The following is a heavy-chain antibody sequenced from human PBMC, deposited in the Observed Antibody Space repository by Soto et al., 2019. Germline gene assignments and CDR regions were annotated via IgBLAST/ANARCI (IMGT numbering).Heavy chain of an antibody. V-gene: IGHV1-18*01. J-gene: IGHJ4*02. CDR2: ITAYNGNT. CDR3: AKRSGYSNGDVTS. CDR1: GYTFTSYG. Sequence: QVQLVQSGAEVKKPGASVKVSCKASGYTFTSYGISWVRQAPGQGLEWMGWITAYNGNTNYAQKLQGRVTMTTDTSSRTAYMGLRSLRSDDPAVYTFAKRSGYSNGDVTSGGQGTLLTVSS. D-gene: IGHD5-18*01.